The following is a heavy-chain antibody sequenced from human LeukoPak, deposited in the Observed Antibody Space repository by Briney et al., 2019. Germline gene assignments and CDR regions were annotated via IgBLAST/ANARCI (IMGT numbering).Heavy chain of an antibody. V-gene: IGHV4-59*01. Sequence: ETLSPTCSVSGGSISTYYWSWIRQPPGKGLEWIGYIHYSGTSKYNPSLKSRVTISVDTSKKQFFLKVSSVTAADTAVYYCAREQQMATSPDAFDIWGQGTMVTVS. CDR2: IHYSGTS. CDR3: AREQQMATSPDAFDI. J-gene: IGHJ3*02. D-gene: IGHD5-24*01. CDR1: GGSISTYY.